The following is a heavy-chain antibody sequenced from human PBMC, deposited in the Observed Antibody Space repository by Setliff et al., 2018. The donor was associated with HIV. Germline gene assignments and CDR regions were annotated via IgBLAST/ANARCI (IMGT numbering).Heavy chain of an antibody. CDR1: GYTFSTYA. J-gene: IGHJ4*02. Sequence: ASVKVSCKASGYTFSTYAMHWVRQAPGQRLEWMGWINAGNGKTKYSQKFQGRVTIMRDTSASTAYMDVTSLRPEETADYYCARSAYCSGGSCYSGAFDYWGQGTRVTVSS. CDR2: INAGNGKT. D-gene: IGHD2-15*01. V-gene: IGHV1-3*01. CDR3: ARSAYCSGGSCYSGAFDY.